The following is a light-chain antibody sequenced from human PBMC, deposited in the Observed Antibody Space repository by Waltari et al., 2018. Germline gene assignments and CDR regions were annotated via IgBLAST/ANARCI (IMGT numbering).Light chain of an antibody. Sequence: DIQMTQSPSSLSASVGDRVTITCRASQRISYLNWYQQTPGKSPKLLIYHAYNLQSGVPSRFSGSGSGTDFTLTISSLEPEDFAVYYCQQRSNWPPLTFGGGTKVEIK. V-gene: IGKV1-39*01. CDR3: QQRSNWPPLT. CDR1: QRISY. J-gene: IGKJ4*01. CDR2: HAY.